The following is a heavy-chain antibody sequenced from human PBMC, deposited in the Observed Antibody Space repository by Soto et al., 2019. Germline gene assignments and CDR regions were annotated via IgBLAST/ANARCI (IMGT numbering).Heavy chain of an antibody. J-gene: IGHJ5*02. V-gene: IGHV4-59*11. CDR2: LCYNGNA. CDR1: GGPISSHC. CDR3: AREMGTRLLTAVLAP. Sequence: SETLSLTCTVSGGPISSHCWCWIRQRQGRGLEWVGLLCYNGNANYNPSLKSRVTIPGDTSKTKFSLNLSPGTPADTAVFYFAREMGTRLLTAVLAPWGQGTPVTVS. D-gene: IGHD3-9*01.